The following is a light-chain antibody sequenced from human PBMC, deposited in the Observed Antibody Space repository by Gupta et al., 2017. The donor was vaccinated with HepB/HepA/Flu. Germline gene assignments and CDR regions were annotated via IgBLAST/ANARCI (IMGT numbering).Light chain of an antibody. Sequence: DFVMTQSRDSLAVSLGERATINCKSSQSVLYSSNNKNYLAWYQQKPGQPPKLLIYWASTRESGVPDRFSGSGSGTDVTLTISSLQAEDVAVYYCQQYYSTPLTFGRGTKVEIK. J-gene: IGKJ4*01. CDR2: WAS. CDR3: QQYYSTPLT. CDR1: QSVLYSSNNKNY. V-gene: IGKV4-1*01.